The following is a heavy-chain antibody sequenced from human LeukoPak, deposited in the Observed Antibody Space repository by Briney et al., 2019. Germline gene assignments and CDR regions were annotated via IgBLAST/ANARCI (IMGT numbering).Heavy chain of an antibody. CDR2: SSFDGNSG. J-gene: IGHJ4*02. V-gene: IGHV3-30*12. Sequence: GGSLRLSCAASGFTFSSYGIHWVRQAPGMGLEWVADSSFDGNSGYNADSVKGRFTVSRDNSRNTVSMQMSSLRVEDTGIYYCAKAGIGADGAGFLCEYWGQGTLVTVSS. CDR1: GFTFSSYG. CDR3: AKAGIGADGAGFLCEY. D-gene: IGHD1-1*01.